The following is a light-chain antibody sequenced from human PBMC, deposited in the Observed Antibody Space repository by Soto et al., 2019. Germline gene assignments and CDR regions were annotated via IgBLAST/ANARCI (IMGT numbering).Light chain of an antibody. J-gene: IGKJ2*01. V-gene: IGKV3-15*01. CDR3: QQYNTWVRGT. CDR1: PSVDSD. Sequence: EILMTQSPAILSLSPGQRVTLSCWACPSVDSDVAWFQHKPGQAPRLLIYGASTRAAGIPGRFSGSGYETDFTFTISSLEPEDSATYFCQQYNTWVRGTFGQGTTVDIK. CDR2: GAS.